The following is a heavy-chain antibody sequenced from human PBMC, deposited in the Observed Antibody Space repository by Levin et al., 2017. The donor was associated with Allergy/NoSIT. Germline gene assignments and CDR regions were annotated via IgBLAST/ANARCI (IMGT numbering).Heavy chain of an antibody. D-gene: IGHD3-22*01. CDR3: ARQAPDDSSGYSDFFDY. Sequence: PSETLSLTCTVSGGSISSSSYYWGWIRQPPGKGLEWIGSIYYSGSTYYNPSLKSRVTISVDTSKNQFSLKLSSVTAADTAVYYCARQAPDDSSGYSDFFDYWGQGTLVTVSS. V-gene: IGHV4-39*01. J-gene: IGHJ4*02. CDR1: GGSISSSSYY. CDR2: IYYSGST.